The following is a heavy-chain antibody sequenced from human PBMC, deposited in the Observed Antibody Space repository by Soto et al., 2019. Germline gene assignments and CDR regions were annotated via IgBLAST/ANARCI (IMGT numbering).Heavy chain of an antibody. V-gene: IGHV3-30*03. Sequence: QVQLVESWGGVVQPGRSLRLSCAASGFTFSHYAIHLVRQAPGKGLEWVALMLYEGSNEYYADCVKGRFTLSRDNSKNTLYLQMIXLRXEDXAVXXXXXXXXXXXDXXGQGTLVTVSS. CDR2: MLYEGSNE. CDR3: XXXXXXXXDX. CDR1: GFTFSHYA. J-gene: IGHJ4*02.